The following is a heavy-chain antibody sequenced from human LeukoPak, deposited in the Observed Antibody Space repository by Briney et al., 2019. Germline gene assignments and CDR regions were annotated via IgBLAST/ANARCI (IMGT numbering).Heavy chain of an antibody. CDR1: GGSFSGYY. CDR2: INHSGST. V-gene: IGHV4-34*01. D-gene: IGHD3-22*01. J-gene: IGHJ4*02. CDR3: ARGNLYYYDSSGYYFKFDY. Sequence: SETLSLTCAVYGGSFSGYYWSWIRQPPGKGLEWIGEINHSGSTNYNPSLKSRATISVDASKNQFSLKLSSVTAADTAVYYCARGNLYYYDSSGYYFKFDYWGQGTLVTVSS.